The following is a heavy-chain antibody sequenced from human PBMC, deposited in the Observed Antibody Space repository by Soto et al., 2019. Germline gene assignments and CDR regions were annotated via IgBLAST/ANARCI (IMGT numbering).Heavy chain of an antibody. CDR1: GFTFSSYA. V-gene: IGHV3-23*01. D-gene: IGHD6-6*01. CDR3: AKDQLNRALDY. CDR2: IGGSGGVA. J-gene: IGHJ4*02. Sequence: EVQLLESGGGLLQPGGSLRLSCAASGFTFSSYAMSWVRQAPGKGLEWVSAIGGSGGVAYYADSVKGRFTISRDNSKNTLFLQMNSLRAEDTAVYYCAKDQLNRALDYWGQGTLVTVSS.